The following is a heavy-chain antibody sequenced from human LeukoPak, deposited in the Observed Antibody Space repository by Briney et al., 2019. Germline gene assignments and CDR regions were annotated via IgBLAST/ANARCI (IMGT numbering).Heavy chain of an antibody. CDR1: GFTFSNYD. D-gene: IGHD2-2*03. CDR3: ASGSDH. CDR2: ISSSGSAK. J-gene: IGHJ5*02. Sequence: GGSLRLSCAASGFTFSNYDLNWVRQAPGKGLEWVSHISSSGSAKYYADSVKGRFTISRDNAKNSLYLQMNSLRDEDTAVFYCASGSDHWGQGTLVTVSS. V-gene: IGHV3-48*02.